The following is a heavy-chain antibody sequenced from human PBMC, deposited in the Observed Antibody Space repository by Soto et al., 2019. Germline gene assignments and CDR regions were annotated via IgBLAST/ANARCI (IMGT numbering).Heavy chain of an antibody. V-gene: IGHV3-23*01. D-gene: IGHD1-26*01. CDR1: GFTFSSYA. J-gene: IGHJ4*02. CDR2: ISGSGGST. Sequence: GGSLRLSCAASGFTFSSYAMSWVRQAPGKGLEWVSAISGSGGSTYYADSVKGRFTISRDNSKNTLYLQMNSLRAEDTAVYYCAKIPVPGPDRSIVGATTCDYLGQGTLGTVSS. CDR3: AKIPVPGPDRSIVGATTCDY.